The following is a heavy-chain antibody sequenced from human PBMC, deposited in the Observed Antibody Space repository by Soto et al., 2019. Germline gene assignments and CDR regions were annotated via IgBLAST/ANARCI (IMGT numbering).Heavy chain of an antibody. D-gene: IGHD3-3*01. CDR1: GFSLTTSEVG. Sequence: QITLKESGPTLVKPTQTLTLTCTLSGFSLTTSEVGVAWIRQPPGKALEWLAVVYWDDDKRYSPSLKSRLTITADTSKNQVVLTVTKMDPVDTATYYCAHIRLGAGWFDSWGQGTLVTVSS. CDR3: AHIRLGAGWFDS. J-gene: IGHJ5*01. V-gene: IGHV2-5*02. CDR2: VYWDDDK.